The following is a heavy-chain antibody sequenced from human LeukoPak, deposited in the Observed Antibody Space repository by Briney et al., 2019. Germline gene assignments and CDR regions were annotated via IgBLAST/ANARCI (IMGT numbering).Heavy chain of an antibody. CDR2: MNPNSGNT. Sequence: ASVKVSCKASGYTFTSYDINWVRQATGQGLEWMGWMNPNSGNTGSAQRFQGRVTTTRDTSRSTAYMELRSLTSEDTAVYYCARGPLVRLPSSFDPLGQGTLVTVSS. D-gene: IGHD3-16*02. J-gene: IGHJ5*02. CDR3: ARGPLVRLPSSFDP. CDR1: GYTFTSYD. V-gene: IGHV1-8*01.